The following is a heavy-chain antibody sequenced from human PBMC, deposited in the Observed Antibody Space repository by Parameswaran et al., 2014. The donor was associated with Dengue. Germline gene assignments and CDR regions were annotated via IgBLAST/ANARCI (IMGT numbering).Heavy chain of an antibody. J-gene: IGHJ3*02. Sequence: VRQAPGKGLEWVGRTRNKANSYTTEYAASVKGRFTISRDDSKNSLYLQMNSLKTEDTAVYYCARVSGDYLAFDIWGQGTMVTVSS. V-gene: IGHV3-72*01. D-gene: IGHD4-17*01. CDR2: TRNKANSYTT. CDR3: ARVSGDYLAFDI.